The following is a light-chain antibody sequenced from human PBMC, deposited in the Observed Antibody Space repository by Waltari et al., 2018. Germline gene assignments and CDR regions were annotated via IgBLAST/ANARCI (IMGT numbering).Light chain of an antibody. Sequence: EIVMTQSPATLSVSPGERATLSCRASQSVTSNLAWYQQTPGQAPRLLSHDGSTRATGIPARFSGSGSGTEFTLTISSLQSDDFAVYSCQQYHTWPLTFGGGTKVEI. CDR1: QSVTSN. J-gene: IGKJ4*01. V-gene: IGKV3-15*01. CDR3: QQYHTWPLT. CDR2: DGS.